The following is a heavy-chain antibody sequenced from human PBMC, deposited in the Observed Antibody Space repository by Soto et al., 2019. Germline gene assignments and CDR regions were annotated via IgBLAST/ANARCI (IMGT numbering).Heavy chain of an antibody. Sequence: EVQLLESGGGLVQPGGSLRLSCAASGFTFSTYAMNWVRQAPGKGLEWVSGISGSGDSTYYADSVKGRFTVSRDNYKNSLDLQMNSLRAEDTAVFYCAKERSSGWSFDYWGQGTLVTVSS. V-gene: IGHV3-23*01. CDR2: ISGSGDST. CDR3: AKERSSGWSFDY. CDR1: GFTFSTYA. D-gene: IGHD6-19*01. J-gene: IGHJ4*02.